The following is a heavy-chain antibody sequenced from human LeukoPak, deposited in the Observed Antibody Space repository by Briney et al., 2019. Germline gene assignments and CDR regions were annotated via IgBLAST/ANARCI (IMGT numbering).Heavy chain of an antibody. D-gene: IGHD6-6*01. V-gene: IGHV3-21*01. CDR2: ISSSGSYI. J-gene: IGHJ4*02. Sequence: GGSLRLSCAATGFTFSHDTMNWVRQAPGKGLEWVSSISSSGSYIYYAASVKGRFTISRANPKNSLYLQMNSLRAEDTAVYYCARDRQQLVNCWGQGTLVTVSS. CDR1: GFTFSHDT. CDR3: ARDRQQLVNC.